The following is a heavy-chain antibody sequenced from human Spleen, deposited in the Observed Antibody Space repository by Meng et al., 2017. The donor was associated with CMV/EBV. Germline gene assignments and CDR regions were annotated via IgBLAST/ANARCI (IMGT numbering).Heavy chain of an antibody. D-gene: IGHD3-3*01. J-gene: IGHJ3*02. CDR1: GFTFDDYG. Sequence: GGSLRLPCAASGFTFDDYGTSWVRQAPGKGLGWVSGINWNGGSTGYADSLKGRFTISRDNATNSLYLQMNSLRAEDTALYYCASLYYDFWSGYYRGSTHDAFDIWGQGTMVTVSS. CDR2: INWNGGST. V-gene: IGHV3-20*04. CDR3: ASLYYDFWSGYYRGSTHDAFDI.